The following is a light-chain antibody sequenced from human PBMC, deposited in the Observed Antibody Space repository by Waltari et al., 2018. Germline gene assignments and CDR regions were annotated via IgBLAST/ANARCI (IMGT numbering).Light chain of an antibody. Sequence: QSVLTQPPSVSGATGQRVTISCSGRTPNLGAGYDVHWYQQLPGTAPKLLIHANNGRPSGVPDRFSGSKSGTSASLAITGLQPEDEADYYCQSYDTSLSALVFGGGTKLTVL. V-gene: IGLV1-40*01. CDR2: ANN. J-gene: IGLJ2*01. CDR1: TPNLGAGYD. CDR3: QSYDTSLSALV.